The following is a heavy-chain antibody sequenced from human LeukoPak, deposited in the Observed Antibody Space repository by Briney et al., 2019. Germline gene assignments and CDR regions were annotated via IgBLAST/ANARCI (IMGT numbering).Heavy chain of an antibody. D-gene: IGHD2/OR15-2a*01. V-gene: IGHV3-7*01. CDR1: GFTFSSYW. CDR3: ARVGAGGGNYFRSYYDR. Sequence: PGGSLRLSCAASGFTFSSYWMGWFRQAPGRGLEWVANIKEDGREKNYVDSVKGRFSISRDHAENSLYLQMNSLRVEDTAMYYCARVGAGGGNYFRSYYDRWGQGTLVTVSS. CDR2: IKEDGREK. J-gene: IGHJ4*02.